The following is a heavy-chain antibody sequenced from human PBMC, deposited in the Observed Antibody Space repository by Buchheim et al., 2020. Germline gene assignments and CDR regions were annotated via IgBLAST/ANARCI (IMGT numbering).Heavy chain of an antibody. CDR1: GFTFSSYG. D-gene: IGHD6-13*01. Sequence: QVQLVESGGGVVQPGRSLRLSCAASGFTFSSYGMHWVRQAPGKGLEWVAVISYDGSNKYYADSVKGRFTISRDHSKNTLYLQMNSLRAEDTAVYYCAKDVTSSWSLDYWGQGTL. J-gene: IGHJ4*02. V-gene: IGHV3-30*18. CDR2: ISYDGSNK. CDR3: AKDVTSSWSLDY.